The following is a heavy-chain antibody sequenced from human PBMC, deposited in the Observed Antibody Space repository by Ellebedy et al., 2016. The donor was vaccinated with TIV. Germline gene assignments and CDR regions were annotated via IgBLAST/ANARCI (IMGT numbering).Heavy chain of an antibody. J-gene: IGHJ5*02. CDR1: GGSISSSSYY. CDR2: IYYSGST. D-gene: IGHD2-2*01. CDR3: ARGDCSSTSCYSSARGNWFDP. V-gene: IGHV4-39*07. Sequence: SETLSLXXTVSGGSISSSSYYWGWIRQPPGKGLEWIGSIYYSGSTYYNPSLKSRVTISVDTSKNQFSLKLSSVTAADTAVYYCARGDCSSTSCYSSARGNWFDPWGQGTLVTVSS.